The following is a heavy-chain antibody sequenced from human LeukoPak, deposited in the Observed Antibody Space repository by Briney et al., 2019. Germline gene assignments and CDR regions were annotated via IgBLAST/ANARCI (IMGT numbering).Heavy chain of an antibody. CDR3: AKGKWIRNSGGHYLDV. J-gene: IGHJ6*03. Sequence: QPGGSLRLSCAASGFTFSSHAMNWVRQAPGKGLEWVSTITTDRSTYYADSVKGRFTISRDNSKSTLYLQMNSLRAEDTAVYYCAKGKWIRNSGGHYLDVWGRGTTVAVSS. CDR1: GFTFSSHA. V-gene: IGHV3-23*01. CDR2: ITTDRST. D-gene: IGHD5-12*01.